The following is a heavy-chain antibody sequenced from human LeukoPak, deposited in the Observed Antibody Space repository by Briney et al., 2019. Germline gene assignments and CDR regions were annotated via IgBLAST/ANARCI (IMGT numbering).Heavy chain of an antibody. D-gene: IGHD1-26*01. CDR1: GYTFTSYY. Sequence: ASVKVSCKASGYTFTSYYMHWVRQAPGQGLEWMGIINPSGGSTSYAQKFQGRVTMTSDTSTSTVYMELSSLRSEDTAVYYCARDSRIVGATRGISDYWGQGTLVTVSS. CDR2: INPSGGST. CDR3: ARDSRIVGATRGISDY. V-gene: IGHV1-46*01. J-gene: IGHJ4*02.